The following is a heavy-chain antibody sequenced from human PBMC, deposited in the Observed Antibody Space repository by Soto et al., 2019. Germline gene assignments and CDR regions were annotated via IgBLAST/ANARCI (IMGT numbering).Heavy chain of an antibody. Sequence: GGSLRLSCAASGFTFSSYARHWVRQAPGKGLEWVAVISYDGSNKYYADSVKGRFTISRDNSKNTLYLQMNSLRAEDTAVYYCARDNYDSSGYPDYWGQGTLVTVSS. CDR1: GFTFSSYA. D-gene: IGHD3-22*01. CDR2: ISYDGSNK. J-gene: IGHJ4*02. CDR3: ARDNYDSSGYPDY. V-gene: IGHV3-30-3*01.